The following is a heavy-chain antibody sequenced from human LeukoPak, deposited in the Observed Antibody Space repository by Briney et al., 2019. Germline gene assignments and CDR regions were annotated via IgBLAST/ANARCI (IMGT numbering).Heavy chain of an antibody. D-gene: IGHD2-15*01. Sequence: ASVKVSCKASGYTFTGYYMHWVRQAPGQGLEWMGWINPNNGGTNYAQKFQGRVTMTRDTSISTAYMELSRLRTDDTAVYYCARGSGAVAADYWGQGTLVTVSS. CDR2: INPNNGGT. CDR1: GYTFTGYY. CDR3: ARGSGAVAADY. V-gene: IGHV1-2*02. J-gene: IGHJ4*02.